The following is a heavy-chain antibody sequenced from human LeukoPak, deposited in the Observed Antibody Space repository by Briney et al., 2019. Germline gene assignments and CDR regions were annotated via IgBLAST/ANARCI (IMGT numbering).Heavy chain of an antibody. J-gene: IGHJ4*02. CDR3: ARDTGDGYNGDFDH. Sequence: ASVKVSCKASGYTFTDYYIHWVRQAPGQGLEWMGWINPNSGGTNYAQKFQGRVTMTTDTSTSTADMELRSLRSDDTAVYFCARDTGDGYNGDFDHWGQGTLVTVSS. CDR1: GYTFTDYY. CDR2: INPNSGGT. V-gene: IGHV1-2*02. D-gene: IGHD5-24*01.